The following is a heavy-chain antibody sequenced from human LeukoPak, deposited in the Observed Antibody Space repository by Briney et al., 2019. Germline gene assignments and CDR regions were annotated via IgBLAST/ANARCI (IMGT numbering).Heavy chain of an antibody. D-gene: IGHD2-2*01. CDR3: ARGEVVPAASYGMDV. J-gene: IGHJ6*02. CDR1: GGSISSGSYY. Sequence: PSETLSLTCTASGGSISSGSYYWSWIRQPAGKGLEWIGRIYTSGSTNYNPSLKSRVTISVDTSKNQFSLKLSSVTAADTAVYYCARGEVVPAASYGMDVWGQGTRSPSP. V-gene: IGHV4-61*02. CDR2: IYTSGST.